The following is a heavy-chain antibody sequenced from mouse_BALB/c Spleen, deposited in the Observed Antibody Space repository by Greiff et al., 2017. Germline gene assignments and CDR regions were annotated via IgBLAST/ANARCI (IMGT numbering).Heavy chain of an antibody. V-gene: IGHV5-12-1*01. J-gene: IGHJ3*01. CDR2: ISSGGGST. Sequence: EVMLVESGGGLVKPGGSLKLSCAASGFAFSSYDMSWVRQTPEKRLEWVAYISSGGGSTYYPDTVKGRFTISRDNAKNTLYLQMSSLKSEDTAMYYCARDGYYAYWRQGTLVTVSA. CDR3: ARDGYYAY. D-gene: IGHD2-3*01. CDR1: GFAFSSYD.